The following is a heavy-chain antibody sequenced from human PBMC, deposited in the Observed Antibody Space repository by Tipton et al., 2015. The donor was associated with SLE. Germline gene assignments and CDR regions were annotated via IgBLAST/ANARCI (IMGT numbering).Heavy chain of an antibody. Sequence: TLSLTCTVSGGSISSHYWSWIRQPPGKGLEWIASIFYDGSTHYNPSLKSRLTISLDTSKNQFSLQLTSVTAADTAVYFCARDRSSVSDWGQGTQVIVSP. CDR3: ARDRSSVSD. CDR1: GGSISSHY. J-gene: IGHJ4*02. CDR2: IFYDGST. V-gene: IGHV4-59*11. D-gene: IGHD5/OR15-5a*01.